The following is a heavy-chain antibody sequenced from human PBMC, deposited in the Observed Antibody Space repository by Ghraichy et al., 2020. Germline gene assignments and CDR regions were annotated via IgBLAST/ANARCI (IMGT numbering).Heavy chain of an antibody. Sequence: GESLNISCAASGFTFSSYAMSWVRQAPGKGLEWVSAISGSGGSTYYADSVKGRFTISRDNSKNTLYLQMNSLRAEDTAVYYCAKDQYNVTTVTPRGWFDPGGQGTLVTVSS. D-gene: IGHD4-17*01. CDR2: ISGSGGST. CDR1: GFTFSSYA. V-gene: IGHV3-23*01. J-gene: IGHJ5*02. CDR3: AKDQYNVTTVTPRGWFDP.